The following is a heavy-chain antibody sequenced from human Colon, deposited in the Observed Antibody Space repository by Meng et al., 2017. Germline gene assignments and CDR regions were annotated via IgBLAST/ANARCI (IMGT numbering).Heavy chain of an antibody. CDR1: GGSVISNIYY. J-gene: IGHJ5*02. D-gene: IGHD5-12*01. Sequence: VQRQCAGPGLVRPSTTLSSTCTVSGGSVISNIYYWSWIRQPPGKVLEWIGFIYYSGSTNYNPSLKSRVTISVDTSKNQFSLKVSSVTAADTAVYYCARDSGYDKNWFDPWGQGTLVTVSS. CDR3: ARDSGYDKNWFDP. CDR2: IYYSGST. V-gene: IGHV4-61*01.